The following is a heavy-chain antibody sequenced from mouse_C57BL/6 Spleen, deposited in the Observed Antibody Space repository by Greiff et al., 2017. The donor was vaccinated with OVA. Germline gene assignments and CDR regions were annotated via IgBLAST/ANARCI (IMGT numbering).Heavy chain of an antibody. D-gene: IGHD3-2*02. CDR3: ARGSSGYFDY. Sequence: DVKLVESGGGLVQPGGSLKLSCAASGFTFSDYGMAWVRQAPRKGPEWVAFISNLAYSIYYADTVTGRFTISRENAKNTLYLEMSSLRSEDTAMYYCARGSSGYFDYWGQGTTLTVSS. CDR2: ISNLAYSI. CDR1: GFTFSDYG. J-gene: IGHJ2*01. V-gene: IGHV5-15*01.